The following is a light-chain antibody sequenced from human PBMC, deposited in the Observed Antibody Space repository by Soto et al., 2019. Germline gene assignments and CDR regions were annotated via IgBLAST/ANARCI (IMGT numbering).Light chain of an antibody. CDR3: QQLNSDPPIT. CDR2: TAS. V-gene: IGKV1-9*01. CDR1: QGISTY. Sequence: IQLTQSPSSLSASVGDRVTITCRASQGISTYLAWYQQKPGRALKLLIYTASTLQSGVPSRFSGRGSGTDFTLTISSLQPEDFATYYCQQLNSDPPITFGQGTRLEI. J-gene: IGKJ5*01.